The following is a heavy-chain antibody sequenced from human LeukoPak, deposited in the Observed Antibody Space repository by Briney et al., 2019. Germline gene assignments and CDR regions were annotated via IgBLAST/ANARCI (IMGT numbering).Heavy chain of an antibody. V-gene: IGHV3-7*01. J-gene: IGHJ4*02. D-gene: IGHD4-17*01. CDR1: GFTFSSYW. CDR2: IRQDGSQK. Sequence: GGSLSLSCAASGFTFSSYWMSWVRQAPGKGLEWVATIRQDGSQKYYVDSVEGRFTISRDNAKNSLYLQMNSLRAEDTAVYYCARESGSVTSEVDFDYWGQGTLVTVSS. CDR3: ARESGSVTSEVDFDY.